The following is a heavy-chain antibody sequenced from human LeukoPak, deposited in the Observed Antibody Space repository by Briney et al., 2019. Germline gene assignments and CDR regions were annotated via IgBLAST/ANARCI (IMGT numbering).Heavy chain of an antibody. V-gene: IGHV3-23*01. CDR2: ISGSGGST. CDR1: GFTFSSYA. Sequence: GGSLRLSCAASGFTFSSYAMSWVRQAPGKGLEWVSAISGSGGSTYYADSVKGRFTISRDNSKNTLYLQMNSLRAEDTAVYYRAKDVCKSSSSGRDYWGQGTLVTVSS. CDR3: AKDVCKSSSSGRDY. J-gene: IGHJ4*02. D-gene: IGHD6-6*01.